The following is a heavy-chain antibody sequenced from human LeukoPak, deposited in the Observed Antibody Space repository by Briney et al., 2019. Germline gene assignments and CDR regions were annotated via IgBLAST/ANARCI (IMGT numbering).Heavy chain of an antibody. J-gene: IGHJ6*02. V-gene: IGHV4-59*11. CDR1: GGSLNSHY. CDR3: ARGGITMVRGVINYYYYYGMDV. D-gene: IGHD3-10*01. Sequence: SETLSLTCTVSGGSLNSHYWSWIRQPPGKGLEWIGYIYYSGSTNYNPSLKSRVTISVDTSKNQFSLKLSSVTAADTAVYYCARGGITMVRGVINYYYYYGMDVWGQGTTVTVSS. CDR2: IYYSGST.